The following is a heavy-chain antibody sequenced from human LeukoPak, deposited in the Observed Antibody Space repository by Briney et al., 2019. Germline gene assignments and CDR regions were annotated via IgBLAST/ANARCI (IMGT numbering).Heavy chain of an antibody. V-gene: IGHV4-59*11. CDR3: ARATLVGYFPYFYMDV. J-gene: IGHJ6*03. CDR2: ISSSGST. Sequence: SETLSLTCFVSGDSISSHYWNWIRQPPGKGLEWIGYISSSGSTNYNPSLKSRVTVSIDTSKNQFSLNLSSVTAADTAVYYCARATLVGYFPYFYMDVWGKGTTVTVCS. D-gene: IGHD5-18*01. CDR1: GDSISSHY.